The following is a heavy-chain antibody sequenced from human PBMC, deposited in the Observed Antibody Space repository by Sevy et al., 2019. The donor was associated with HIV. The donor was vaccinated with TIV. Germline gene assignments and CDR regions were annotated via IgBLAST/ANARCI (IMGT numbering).Heavy chain of an antibody. CDR2: ISYDGSNK. J-gene: IGHJ6*02. V-gene: IGHV3-30*18. Sequence: GGSLRLSCAASGFTFSSYGMHWVRQAPGKGLEWVAVISYDGSNKYYADSVKGRFTISRDNSKNTLYLQMNSLRAEDTAVYYCAKAREGRGGDCYAPYYYYGMDVWGQGTTVTVSS. CDR3: AKAREGRGGDCYAPYYYYGMDV. CDR1: GFTFSSYG. D-gene: IGHD2-21*02.